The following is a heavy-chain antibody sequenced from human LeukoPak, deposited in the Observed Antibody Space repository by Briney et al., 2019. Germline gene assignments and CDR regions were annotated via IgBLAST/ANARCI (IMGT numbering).Heavy chain of an antibody. Sequence: GGSLRLSCAGSGFSFSTYVLSWVRQAPGKGLEWVSSLSHSGGSCYYTDSVKGRFTISRDNSKNTLYLHMNSLRVGDTAVYFCAKLGFLTGSFDSWGQGTLVSVSS. CDR3: AKLGFLTGSFDS. CDR2: LSHSGGSC. V-gene: IGHV3-23*01. J-gene: IGHJ4*02. D-gene: IGHD3-9*01. CDR1: GFSFSTYV.